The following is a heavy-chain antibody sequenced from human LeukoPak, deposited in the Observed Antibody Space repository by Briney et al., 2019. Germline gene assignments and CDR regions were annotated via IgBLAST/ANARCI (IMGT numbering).Heavy chain of an antibody. J-gene: IGHJ4*02. D-gene: IGHD3-16*02. V-gene: IGHV3-23*01. CDR1: GFTFSSHG. CDR2: ISPSGGIT. Sequence: GGSLRLSCAASGFTFSSHGMNWVGQAPGKGLEWVSGISPSGGITYYTDSVKGRFTISRDNSKNTLYLQMNSLRAEDTAVYYCAKALDYWGQGTLVTVSS. CDR3: AKALDY.